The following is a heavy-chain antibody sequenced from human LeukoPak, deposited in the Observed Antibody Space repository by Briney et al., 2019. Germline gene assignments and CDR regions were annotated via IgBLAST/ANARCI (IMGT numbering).Heavy chain of an antibody. Sequence: PGGSLRLSCAASGFTFSSYGMSWVRQAPGKGLEWVSGINWNGGSTGYADSVKGRFTISRDNAKNSLYLQMNSLRAEDTALYYCARGAAVTGTTGWHDYWGQGTLVTVSS. V-gene: IGHV3-20*04. CDR1: GFTFSSYG. J-gene: IGHJ4*02. CDR2: INWNGGST. CDR3: ARGAAVTGTTGWHDY. D-gene: IGHD1-20*01.